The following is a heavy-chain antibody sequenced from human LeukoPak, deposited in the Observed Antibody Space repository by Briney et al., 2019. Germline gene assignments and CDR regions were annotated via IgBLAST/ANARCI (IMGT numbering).Heavy chain of an antibody. Sequence: GGSLRLSCAASGFTFSSYGMHWVRQAPGKGLEWVAFIRYDGRNKYYGDPVKGRFSISRDNSKNTLYPQMNSLRAEDAAVYYCAREDPYGGRAFDIWGQGTMVTVSS. V-gene: IGHV3-30*02. J-gene: IGHJ3*02. CDR2: IRYDGRNK. D-gene: IGHD3-16*01. CDR3: AREDPYGGRAFDI. CDR1: GFTFSSYG.